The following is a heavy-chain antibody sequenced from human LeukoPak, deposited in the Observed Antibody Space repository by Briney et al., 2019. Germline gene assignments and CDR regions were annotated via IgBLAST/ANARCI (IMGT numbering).Heavy chain of an antibody. J-gene: IGHJ4*02. V-gene: IGHV1-69*01. D-gene: IGHD4-17*01. CDR3: AIWPTVSNHYFYY. CDR2: IIPIFGTA. CDR1: VGTFSIYA. Sequence: SVKVSCKASVGTFSIYAISWVRQAPGQGLEWMGGIIPIFGTANYAQKFQGRVTITADESTSTAYMELSSLRSEDTAVYYCAIWPTVSNHYFYYWGQGTLVTVSS.